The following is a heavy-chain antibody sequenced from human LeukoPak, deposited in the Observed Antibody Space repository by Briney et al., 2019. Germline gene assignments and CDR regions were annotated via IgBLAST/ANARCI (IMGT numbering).Heavy chain of an antibody. CDR3: ARDLKIAAADYYFDY. V-gene: IGHV3-74*01. D-gene: IGHD6-13*01. J-gene: IGHJ4*02. Sequence: GGSLRLSCAASGFTFSSHWMHWVRQAPGKGLVWVSRINSDGSDTRYADSVKGRFTISRDNSKNTLYLQMNSLRPEDTAVYYCARDLKIAAADYYFDYWGRGTLVTVSS. CDR2: INSDGSDT. CDR1: GFTFSSHW.